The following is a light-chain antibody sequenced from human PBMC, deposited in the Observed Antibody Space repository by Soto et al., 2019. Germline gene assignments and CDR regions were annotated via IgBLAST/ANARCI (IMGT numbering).Light chain of an antibody. Sequence: QAVVTQEPSFSVAPGGTVTLTCGLSSGSVSTSYYHSWYQQTPGQAPRTLIYSTNTRSSGVPDRFSGSILGNKAALTITGAQADDESDYYCVLYMGSGTVVFGGGTKLNVL. CDR2: STN. CDR1: SGSVSTSYY. J-gene: IGLJ2*01. CDR3: VLYMGSGTVV. V-gene: IGLV8-61*01.